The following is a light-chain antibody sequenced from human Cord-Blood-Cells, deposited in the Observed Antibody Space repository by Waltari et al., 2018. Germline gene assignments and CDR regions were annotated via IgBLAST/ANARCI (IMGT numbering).Light chain of an antibody. CDR1: QDISNY. Sequence: DIQMTQSPSSLSASVGDRVTITCQASQDISNYLNWYQQKTGKAPKLLIYDASNLEKGVPSRFSGSGSGTDFTFTISSLQPEDIATYYCQQYDNLPYSFGQGTKLEIK. CDR2: DAS. J-gene: IGKJ2*03. V-gene: IGKV1-33*01. CDR3: QQYDNLPYS.